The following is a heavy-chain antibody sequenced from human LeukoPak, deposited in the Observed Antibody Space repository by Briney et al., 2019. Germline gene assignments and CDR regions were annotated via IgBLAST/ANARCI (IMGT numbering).Heavy chain of an antibody. Sequence: GGSLRLSCAASGFTVISNYMSWVRQAPGKGLEWVSYISSCGSTIYYADSVKGRFTIYRHNDKNSLYLQMNSVRAEDTAVYYCARNKDTVMTHWGQGTLVTVSS. J-gene: IGHJ4*02. CDR3: ARNKDTVMTH. V-gene: IGHV3-11*04. CDR1: GFTVISNY. CDR2: ISSCGSTI. D-gene: IGHD5-18*01.